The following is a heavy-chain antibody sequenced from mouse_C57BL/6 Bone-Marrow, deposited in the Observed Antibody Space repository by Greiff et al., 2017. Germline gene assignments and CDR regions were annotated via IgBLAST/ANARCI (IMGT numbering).Heavy chain of an antibody. Sequence: VKLQQSGAELVRPGASVKLSCTASGFNIKDDYMTWVKQRPEQGLEWIGWIDPENGDTEYASKFQGKATITAEPSSNTAYLQLSSLTSEDTAVYSGTTGSLYLDYWGQGTTLTVSS. V-gene: IGHV14-4*01. D-gene: IGHD6-2*01. J-gene: IGHJ2*01. CDR1: GFNIKDDY. CDR3: TTGSLYLDY. CDR2: IDPENGDT.